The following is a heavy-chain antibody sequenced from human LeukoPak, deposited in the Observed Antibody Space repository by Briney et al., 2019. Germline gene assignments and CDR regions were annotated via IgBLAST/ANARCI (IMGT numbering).Heavy chain of an antibody. CDR3: TSTLVGATTDVDY. CDR1: GFTFGDYA. V-gene: IGHV3-49*03. Sequence: GGSLRLSCTASGFTFGDYAMSWFRQAPGKGLEWVGFIRSKAYGGTTEYAASVKGRFTISRDDSKSIAYLQMNSLKTEDTAVYYCTSTLVGATTDVDYWGQGTLVTVSS. CDR2: IRSKAYGGTT. D-gene: IGHD1-26*01. J-gene: IGHJ4*02.